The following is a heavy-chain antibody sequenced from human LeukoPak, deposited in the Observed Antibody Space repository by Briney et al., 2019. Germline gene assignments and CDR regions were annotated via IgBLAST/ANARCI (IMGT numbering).Heavy chain of an antibody. Sequence: GGSLRLSSAESGFTFSNYGVHWGRPSPGKGLGKVSSISSRSSDIYSADSVKGRFTISRDNAKISLYLQINSLRAEDTAVYYCARTMRNVHLRNAFDIWGQGTMVTVSS. J-gene: IGHJ3*02. CDR1: GFTFSNYG. D-gene: IGHD1-14*01. CDR3: ARTMRNVHLRNAFDI. V-gene: IGHV3-21*01. CDR2: ISSRSSDI.